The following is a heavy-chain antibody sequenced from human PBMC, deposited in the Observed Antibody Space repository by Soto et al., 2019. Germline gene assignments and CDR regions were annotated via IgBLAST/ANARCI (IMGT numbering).Heavy chain of an antibody. CDR2: INPNSGGT. J-gene: IGHJ6*02. D-gene: IGHD6-6*01. CDR1: GYTFTGYY. V-gene: IGHV1-2*02. Sequence: ASVKVSCKASGYTFTGYYMHWVRQAPGQGLEWMGWINPNSGGTNYAQKFQGRVTMTRDTSISTAYMELSRLRSDDTAVYYCARDSERRSIAARRHYYYYYGMDVWGQGTTVTVSS. CDR3: ARDSERRSIAARRHYYYYYGMDV.